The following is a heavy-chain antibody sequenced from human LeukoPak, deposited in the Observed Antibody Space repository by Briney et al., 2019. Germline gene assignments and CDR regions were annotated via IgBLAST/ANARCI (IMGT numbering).Heavy chain of an antibody. D-gene: IGHD6-6*01. J-gene: IGHJ4*02. CDR3: ATHHKYSTPG. Sequence: PGRSLRLSCAASGFTFSSYSMNWVRQAPGKGLEWVSSISSSSSYIYYADSVKGRFTISRDNAKNSLYLQMNSLRAEDTAVYYCATHHKYSTPGWGQGTLVTVSS. V-gene: IGHV3-21*01. CDR2: ISSSSSYI. CDR1: GFTFSSYS.